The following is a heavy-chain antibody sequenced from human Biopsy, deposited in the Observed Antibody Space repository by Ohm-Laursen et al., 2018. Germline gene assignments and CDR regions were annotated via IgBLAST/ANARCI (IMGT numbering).Heavy chain of an antibody. J-gene: IGHJ4*02. V-gene: IGHV4-4*07. Sequence: SETLSLTCTVSGGSIDTQSWIRQPAGKGLEWIGRVDIRGHADYSSSLRSRFTMSADASKNQFSLKLTSVTAADTAVYFCARVKGEWPEYEFDKWGQGILVTVSS. CDR2: VDIRGHA. CDR3: ARVKGEWPEYEFDK. CDR1: GGSIDTQS. D-gene: IGHD3-16*01.